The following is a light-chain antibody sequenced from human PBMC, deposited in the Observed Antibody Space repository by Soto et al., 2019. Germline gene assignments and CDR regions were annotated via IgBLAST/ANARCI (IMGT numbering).Light chain of an antibody. Sequence: AIQMTQSPSSLSAYVGDRVSITCRASQDIRDDLGWYQQKPGKAPKLLIYTASSLQSGVPSRFSGSGSGTDFTLTISSLQPEDFATYYCLQDFSFPWTFGQGTKVDIK. CDR3: LQDFSFPWT. V-gene: IGKV1-6*01. CDR2: TAS. CDR1: QDIRDD. J-gene: IGKJ1*01.